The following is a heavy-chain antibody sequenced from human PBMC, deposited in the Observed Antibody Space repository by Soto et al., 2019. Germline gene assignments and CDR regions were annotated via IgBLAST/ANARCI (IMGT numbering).Heavy chain of an antibody. V-gene: IGHV2-5*02. CDR2: IYWDDDK. Sequence: QITLNESGQTLGTPTQTLTLTCTFSRFSLTDYAVSVRWFRQSPEKALEWLAIIYWDDDKHYRPSQESRITITKNTFTKKVAITMTNMEPSDTASYDCAHSGSSSSGSYLSRLDPWGQGILVTVSS. CDR3: AHSGSSSSGSYLSRLDP. D-gene: IGHD3-10*01. CDR1: RFSLTDYAVS. J-gene: IGHJ5*02.